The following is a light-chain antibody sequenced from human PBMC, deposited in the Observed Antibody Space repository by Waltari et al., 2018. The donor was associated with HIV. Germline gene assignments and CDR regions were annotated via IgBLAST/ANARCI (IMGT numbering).Light chain of an antibody. CDR1: SSNLGSTA. Sequence: QSVLTQPPSVSEAPRQRVTISCSGSSSNLGSTAVTWYQQVPGKAPKLLIYYDDLLSSGVSDRFSGSKSGTSASLAIRGLQSEDEADYYCAAWDVSLNGYVFGSGTKVTVL. CDR2: YDD. CDR3: AAWDVSLNGYV. V-gene: IGLV1-36*01. J-gene: IGLJ1*01.